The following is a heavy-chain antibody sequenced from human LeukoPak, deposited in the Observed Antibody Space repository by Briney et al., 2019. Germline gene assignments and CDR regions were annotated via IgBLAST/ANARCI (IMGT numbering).Heavy chain of an antibody. CDR1: GYTFTSYD. D-gene: IGHD3-10*01. Sequence: ASVKVSCKASGYTFTSYDINWVRQATGQGLEWMGWMNPNSGNTGYAQKFQGRVTMTRNTSISTAYMELSSLRSEDTAVYYCARFGPRSGSYYFDYWGQGTLVTVSS. CDR3: ARFGPRSGSYYFDY. V-gene: IGHV1-8*01. CDR2: MNPNSGNT. J-gene: IGHJ4*02.